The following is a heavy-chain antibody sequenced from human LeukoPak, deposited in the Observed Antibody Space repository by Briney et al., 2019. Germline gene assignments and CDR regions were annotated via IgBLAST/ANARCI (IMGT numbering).Heavy chain of an antibody. CDR2: ISGGGGST. Sequence: GGSLRPSCAASGFTFSSYAMSWVRQAPGKGLEWVSAISGGGGSTYYADSVKGRFTISRDNSKNTLYLQMNSLRAEDTAVYYCAKDGYSGWYGSRGAFDIWGQGTMVTVSS. D-gene: IGHD6-19*01. V-gene: IGHV3-23*01. J-gene: IGHJ3*02. CDR3: AKDGYSGWYGSRGAFDI. CDR1: GFTFSSYA.